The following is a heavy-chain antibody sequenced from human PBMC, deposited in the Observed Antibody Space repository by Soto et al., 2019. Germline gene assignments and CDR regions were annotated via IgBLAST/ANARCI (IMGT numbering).Heavy chain of an antibody. CDR3: AKEVWFGGDYYYGMDV. V-gene: IGHV3-30*18. Sequence: PGGSLRLSCAASGFTFSSYGMHWVRQAPGKGLEWVAVISYDGSNKYYADSVKGRFTISRDNSKNTLYLQMNSLRAEDTAVYYCAKEVWFGGDYYYGMDVWGQGTTVTVSS. J-gene: IGHJ6*02. CDR1: GFTFSSYG. D-gene: IGHD3-10*01. CDR2: ISYDGSNK.